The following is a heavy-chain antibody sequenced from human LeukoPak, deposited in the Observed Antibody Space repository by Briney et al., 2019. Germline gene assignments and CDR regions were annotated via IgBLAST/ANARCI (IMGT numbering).Heavy chain of an antibody. J-gene: IGHJ4*02. D-gene: IGHD5-24*01. CDR2: INPDGSQK. Sequence: PGGSLRLSCEASGFTFSGNWMSRVRQAPGKGLEWVASINPDGSQKLYVDSVKGRFTISRDNTKSSLYLQMNSLGAEDTAIYYCAKLLGTATTYDSWGQGTRVTVSS. CDR3: AKLLGTATTYDS. CDR1: GFTFSGNW. V-gene: IGHV3-7*01.